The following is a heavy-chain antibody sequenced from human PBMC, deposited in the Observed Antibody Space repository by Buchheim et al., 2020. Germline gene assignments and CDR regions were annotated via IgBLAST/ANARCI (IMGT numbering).Heavy chain of an antibody. CDR1: GFTFSSYW. D-gene: IGHD5-18*01. CDR2: IKQDGSEK. Sequence: EVQLVESGGGLVQPGGSLRLSCAASGFTFSSYWMSWVCQAPGKGLEWVANIKQDGSEKYYVDSVKGRFTISRDNAKNSLYLQMNSLRAEDTAVYYCARDHRSKIQLWFYYYYGMDVWGQGTT. J-gene: IGHJ6*02. V-gene: IGHV3-7*01. CDR3: ARDHRSKIQLWFYYYYGMDV.